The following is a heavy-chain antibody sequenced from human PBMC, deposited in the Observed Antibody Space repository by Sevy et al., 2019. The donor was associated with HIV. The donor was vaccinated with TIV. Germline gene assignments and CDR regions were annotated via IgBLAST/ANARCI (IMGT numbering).Heavy chain of an antibody. CDR3: ARQPFIVVVTAITDAFDI. Sequence: SETLSLTCTVSGGYMSSSSYYWGWIRQPPGKGLEWIGSIYYSGSTYYDPSLKSRVTISVDTSKNQFSLKLSSVTAADTAVYYCARQPFIVVVTAITDAFDIWGQGAMVTVSS. V-gene: IGHV4-39*01. CDR2: IYYSGST. J-gene: IGHJ3*02. CDR1: GGYMSSSSYY. D-gene: IGHD2-21*02.